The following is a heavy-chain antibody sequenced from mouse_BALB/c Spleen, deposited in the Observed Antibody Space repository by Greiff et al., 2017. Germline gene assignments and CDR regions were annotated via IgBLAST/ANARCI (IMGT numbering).Heavy chain of an antibody. J-gene: IGHJ3*01. V-gene: IGHV3-2*02. CDR3: AREKVYDYDEAWFAY. CDR1: GYSITSDYA. CDR2: ISYSGST. Sequence: EVQLVESGPGLVKPSQSLSLTCTVTGYSITSDYAWNWIRQFPGNQLEWMGYISYSGSTSYNPSLKSRISITRDTSKNQFFLQLNSVTTEDTATYYCAREKVYDYDEAWFAYWGQGTLVTVSA. D-gene: IGHD2-4*01.